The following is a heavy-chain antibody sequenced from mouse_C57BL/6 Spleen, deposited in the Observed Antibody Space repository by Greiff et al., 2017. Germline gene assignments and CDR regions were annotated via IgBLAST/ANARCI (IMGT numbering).Heavy chain of an antibody. Sequence: VQLQQSGAELVKPGASVKISCKASGYAFSSYWMNWVKQRPGKGLEWIGQIYPGDGNTNYNGKFKGKATLTAHKSSSTAYMQLSSLTSEDSAVYFCARKNYYGSSYAMDYWGQGTSVTVSS. J-gene: IGHJ4*01. CDR1: GYAFSSYW. D-gene: IGHD1-1*01. CDR2: IYPGDGNT. V-gene: IGHV1-80*01. CDR3: ARKNYYGSSYAMDY.